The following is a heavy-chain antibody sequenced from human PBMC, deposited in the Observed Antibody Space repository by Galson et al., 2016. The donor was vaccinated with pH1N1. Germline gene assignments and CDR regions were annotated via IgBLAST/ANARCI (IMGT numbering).Heavy chain of an antibody. Sequence: CALSGDSVSSNSAAWNWIRQSPSRGLEWLGRTYYRSKWFYNYAVSVQGRITINPDTSKNQFSLQLNSVTPEDTAVYYYARHSPGRAVGVFDCWGQGTLVTVSS. D-gene: IGHD6-19*01. J-gene: IGHJ4*02. V-gene: IGHV6-1*01. CDR2: TYYRSKWFY. CDR3: ARHSPGRAVGVFDC. CDR1: GDSVSSNSAA.